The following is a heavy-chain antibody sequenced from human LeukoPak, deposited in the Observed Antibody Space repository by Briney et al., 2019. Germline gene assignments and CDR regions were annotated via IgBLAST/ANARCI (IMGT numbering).Heavy chain of an antibody. J-gene: IGHJ4*02. CDR3: AKDRGWFGGSLANFDD. Sequence: GGSLRLSCAGSGFTFSTYGMTWVRQAPGKGLEWVSAISGSGGSIYYADSVKGRFTISRDNSKNTLFLQMNSLRAEDTAVYYCAKDRGWFGGSLANFDDWGQGTLVTVSS. CDR1: GFTFSTYG. D-gene: IGHD3-10*01. CDR2: ISGSGGSI. V-gene: IGHV3-23*01.